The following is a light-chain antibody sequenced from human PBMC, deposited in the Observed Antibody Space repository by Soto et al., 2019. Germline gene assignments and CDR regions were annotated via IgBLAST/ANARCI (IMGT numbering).Light chain of an antibody. Sequence: QSALTQPASVSGSPGQAITLSCTGTSSDIGSYHLVSWYQQNPGKAPTLMIYEDSKRPSGVSKRCPGSKSGNTASLPISRLQAEDQAHDVCRSYAAGGTGLFGGGTTLPVL. V-gene: IGLV2-23*01. CDR3: RSYAAGGTGL. CDR2: EDS. J-gene: IGLJ3*02. CDR1: SSDIGSYHL.